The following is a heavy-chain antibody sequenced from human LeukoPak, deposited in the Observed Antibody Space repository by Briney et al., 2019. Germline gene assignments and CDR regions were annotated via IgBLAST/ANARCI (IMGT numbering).Heavy chain of an antibody. J-gene: IGHJ4*02. V-gene: IGHV3-21*01. CDR1: GFTFSSDS. D-gene: IGHD6-19*01. CDR3: ARDVAVAGTGSGN. CDR2: ISSSSSYI. Sequence: PGGSLRLSCAASGFTFSSDSMNWVRQAPGKGLEWVSSISSSSSYIYYADSVKGRFTISRDNAKNSLYLQMNSLRAEDTAVYYCARDVAVAGTGSGNWGQGTLVTVSS.